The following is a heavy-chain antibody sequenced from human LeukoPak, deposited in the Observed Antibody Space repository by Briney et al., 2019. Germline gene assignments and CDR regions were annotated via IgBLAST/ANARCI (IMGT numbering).Heavy chain of an antibody. Sequence: PSETLSLTCTVSGGSISSYFWSWIRQPPGKGLEWIGYIYYSGSTNCNPSLKSRVTISVDTSKNQFSLKLSSVTAADTAVYYCARHGADYDILTGPIIDYWGQGTLVTVSS. D-gene: IGHD3-9*01. V-gene: IGHV4-59*08. CDR2: IYYSGST. J-gene: IGHJ4*02. CDR1: GGSISSYF. CDR3: ARHGADYDILTGPIIDY.